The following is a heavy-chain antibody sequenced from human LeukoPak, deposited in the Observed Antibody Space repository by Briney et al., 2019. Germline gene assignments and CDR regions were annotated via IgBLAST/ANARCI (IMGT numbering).Heavy chain of an antibody. J-gene: IGHJ4*02. D-gene: IGHD3-10*01. V-gene: IGHV2-5*02. CDR2: IYWDDDK. Sequence: SGPTLVKPTQTLTLTCTFSGLSLSTSGVGVGWIRQPPGKALEWLALIYWDDDKHYSPSLKSRLTITKDTSKNQVVLTMTNMDPVDTATYYCAHSKWMAGRWFGELYRLPYYFDYWGQGTLVTVSS. CDR3: AHSKWMAGRWFGELYRLPYYFDY. CDR1: GLSLSTSGVG.